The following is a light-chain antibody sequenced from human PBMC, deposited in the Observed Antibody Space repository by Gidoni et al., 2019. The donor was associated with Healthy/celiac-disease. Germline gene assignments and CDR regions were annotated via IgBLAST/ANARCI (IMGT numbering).Light chain of an antibody. CDR2: LGS. CDR1: QSLLHSNGYNY. J-gene: IGKJ1*01. V-gene: IGKV2-28*01. CDR3: MQALQTPRT. Sequence: DIVMTQSPLSLPVTPGEPASISCRSSQSLLHSNGYNYLDWYLQKPGQSPHLLIYLGSNRASGVPDRFSGSGSGTYFTLKISRVEAEDVGVYYCMQALQTPRTFGQGPKVEIK.